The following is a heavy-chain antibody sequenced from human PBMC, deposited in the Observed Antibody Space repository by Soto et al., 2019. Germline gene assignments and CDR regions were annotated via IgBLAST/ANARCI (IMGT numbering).Heavy chain of an antibody. V-gene: IGHV1-69*12. Sequence: QVVQSGAEVKKPGSSVKVSCKASGGTFNRQAFSWVRQAPGQGLEWMGGFIPIFGTTDYSQKFQGRVTITGEEATSTAYMGLSSLTSDDTAVYYCARFYSSMFEGGEWFDPWGQGTLVTVSS. CDR3: ARFYSSMFEGGEWFDP. D-gene: IGHD3-10*02. CDR2: FIPIFGTT. CDR1: GGTFNRQA. J-gene: IGHJ5*02.